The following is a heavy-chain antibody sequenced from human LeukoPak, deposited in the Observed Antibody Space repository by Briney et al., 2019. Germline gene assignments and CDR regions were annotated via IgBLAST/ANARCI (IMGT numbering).Heavy chain of an antibody. V-gene: IGHV3-23*01. Sequence: GGSLRLSCAASGFTFSGYGMHWVRQAPGKGLEWVSTVSGSGGATHYADSVKGWFTISRDNSKNTVYLQMNSLRVDDTAVYYCAKDVGPTLFDSWGQGTLVTVSS. J-gene: IGHJ4*02. D-gene: IGHD1-26*01. CDR1: GFTFSGYG. CDR3: AKDVGPTLFDS. CDR2: VSGSGGAT.